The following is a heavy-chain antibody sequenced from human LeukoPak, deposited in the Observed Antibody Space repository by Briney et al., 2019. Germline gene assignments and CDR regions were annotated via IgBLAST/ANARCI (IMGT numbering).Heavy chain of an antibody. V-gene: IGHV3-23*01. CDR2: ICGSGGCT. D-gene: IGHD6-19*01. J-gene: IGHJ4*02. Sequence: GGSLRLSCAASGFTFNTYAIYWVRQAPGKGLEWVSGICGSGGCTYYADSVKGRFTISRDNSENTVYLQMNSLTADDTAVYYCAKTTVGYSSGRYPGWPADCWGQGTLVTVSS. CDR3: AKTTVGYSSGRYPGWPADC. CDR1: GFTFNTYA.